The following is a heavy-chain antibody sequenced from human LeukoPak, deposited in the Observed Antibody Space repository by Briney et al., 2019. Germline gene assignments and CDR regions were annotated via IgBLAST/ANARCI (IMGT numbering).Heavy chain of an antibody. Sequence: GGSLRLSCAASGFTFSSYAMSWVRQAPGKGLEWASYISSRSSTIYNADSVKGRFTISRDNAKNSLYLQMNSLRAEDTAVYYCARSMTHGAFDIWGQGTMVTVSS. CDR3: ARSMTHGAFDI. CDR1: GFTFSSYA. J-gene: IGHJ3*02. D-gene: IGHD2/OR15-2a*01. CDR2: ISSRSSTI. V-gene: IGHV3-48*01.